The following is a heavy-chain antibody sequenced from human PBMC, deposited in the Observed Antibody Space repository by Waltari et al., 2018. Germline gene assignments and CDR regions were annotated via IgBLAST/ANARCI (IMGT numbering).Heavy chain of an antibody. CDR2: INYSGST. CDR1: GGSISTYY. V-gene: IGHV4-59*08. CDR3: ARRGRGSGYTG. D-gene: IGHD3-3*01. J-gene: IGHJ4*02. Sequence: QVQLQESGPGLVKPSETLSLTCTVSGGSISTYYWSWIRQPPGKGLEWIGYINYSGSTNYNPSRKSRVTISVDTSKNQCSRKLSSVTAADTAVYYCARRGRGSGYTGWGQGTLVTVSS.